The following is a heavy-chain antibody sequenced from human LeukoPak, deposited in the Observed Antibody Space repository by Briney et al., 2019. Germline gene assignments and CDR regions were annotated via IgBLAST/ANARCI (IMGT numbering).Heavy chain of an antibody. J-gene: IGHJ5*02. D-gene: IGHD6-13*01. CDR3: ARRVRGSSSKDNWFDP. CDR1: GGSISSYY. CDR2: IYYSGST. Sequence: SETLSLTCTVSGGSISSYYWSWIRQPPGKGLEWIGYIYYSGSTNYNPSLKSRATISVDTSKNQFSLKLSSVTAADTAVYYCARRVRGSSSKDNWFDPWGQGTLVTVSS. V-gene: IGHV4-59*08.